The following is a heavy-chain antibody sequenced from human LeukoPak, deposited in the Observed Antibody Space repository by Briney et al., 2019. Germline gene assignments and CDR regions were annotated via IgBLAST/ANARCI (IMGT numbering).Heavy chain of an antibody. CDR1: GGSISSSSYS. J-gene: IGHJ2*01. CDR3: ARDSLIAARNWYFDL. D-gene: IGHD6-6*01. Sequence: SETLSLTCTVSGGSISSSSYSWSWIRQPPGKGLEWIGYIYYTGSTNYNPSLKSRVTISVDTSKNQFSLKLNSVTAADTAVYYCARDSLIAARNWYFDLWGRGTLVTVSS. V-gene: IGHV4-61*01. CDR2: IYYTGST.